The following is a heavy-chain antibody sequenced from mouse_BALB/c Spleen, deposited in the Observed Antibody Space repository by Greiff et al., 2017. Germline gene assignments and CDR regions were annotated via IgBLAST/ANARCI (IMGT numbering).Heavy chain of an antibody. CDR1: GFTFSSYG. CDR3: ARHGEYDYDGGYYAMDY. J-gene: IGHJ4*01. V-gene: IGHV5-6*02. Sequence: DVMLVESGGDLVKPGGSLKLSCAASGFTFSSYGMSWVRQTPDKRLEWVATISSGGSYTYYPDSVKGRFTISRDNAKNTLYLQMSSLKSEDTAMYYCARHGEYDYDGGYYAMDYWGQGTSVTVSS. CDR2: ISSGGSYT. D-gene: IGHD2-4*01.